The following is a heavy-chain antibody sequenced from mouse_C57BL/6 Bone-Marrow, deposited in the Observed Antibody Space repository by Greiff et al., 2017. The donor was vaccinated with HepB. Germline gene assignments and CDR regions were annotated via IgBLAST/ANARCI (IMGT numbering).Heavy chain of an antibody. D-gene: IGHD1-1*01. CDR1: GFTFSSYA. CDR2: ISDGGSYT. Sequence: EVMLVESGGGLVKPGGSLKLSCAASGFTFSSYAMSWVRQTPEKRLEWVATISDGGSYTYYPDNVKGRFTISRDNAKNNLYLQMSHLKSEDTAMYYGARSGTTVVEEDYFDYWGQGTTLTVSS. V-gene: IGHV5-4*03. J-gene: IGHJ2*01. CDR3: ARSGTTVVEEDYFDY.